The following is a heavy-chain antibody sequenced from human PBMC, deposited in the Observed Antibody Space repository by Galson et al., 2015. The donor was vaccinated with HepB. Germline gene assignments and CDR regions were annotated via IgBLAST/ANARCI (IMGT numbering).Heavy chain of an antibody. J-gene: IGHJ6*02. D-gene: IGHD2/OR15-2a*01. CDR3: AAIYPSYGMDV. CDR1: GFTFSSYS. V-gene: IGHV3-21*01. Sequence: SLRLSCAASGFTFSSYSMNWVRQAPGKGLEWVSSISSSSSYIYYADSVKGRFTISRDNAKNSLYLQMNSLRAEDTAVYYCAAIYPSYGMDVWGQGTTVTVSS. CDR2: ISSSSSYI.